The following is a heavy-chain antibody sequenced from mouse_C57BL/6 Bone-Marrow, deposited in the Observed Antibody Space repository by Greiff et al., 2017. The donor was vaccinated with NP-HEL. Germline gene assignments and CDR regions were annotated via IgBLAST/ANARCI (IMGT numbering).Heavy chain of an antibody. CDR3: ARLSLNYYGAHYAMDY. V-gene: IGHV1-81*01. D-gene: IGHD1-1*01. CDR2: IYPRSGNT. J-gene: IGHJ4*01. Sequence: VQGVESGAELARPGASVKLSCKASGYTFTSYGISWVKQRTGQGLEWIGEIYPRSGNTYYNEKFKGKATLTADKSSSTAYMELRSLTSEDSAVYFCARLSLNYYGAHYAMDYWGQGTSVTVSS. CDR1: GYTFTSYG.